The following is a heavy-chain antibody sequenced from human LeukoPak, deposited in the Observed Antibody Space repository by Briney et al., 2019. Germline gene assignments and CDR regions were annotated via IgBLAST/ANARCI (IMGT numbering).Heavy chain of an antibody. V-gene: IGHV3-48*01. J-gene: IGHJ2*01. CDR1: GFTFSSYT. CDR2: ISSSSSTI. CDR3: AKTVAGQSGANWYFDL. Sequence: GGSLRHSCAASGFTFSSYTMNWVRQTPGKGLEWVSYISSSSSTIYYADSVEGRFAVSRDNAKNTLYLQMNSLRAEDTAVYYCAKTVAGQSGANWYFDLWGRGTLVTVSS. D-gene: IGHD6-19*01.